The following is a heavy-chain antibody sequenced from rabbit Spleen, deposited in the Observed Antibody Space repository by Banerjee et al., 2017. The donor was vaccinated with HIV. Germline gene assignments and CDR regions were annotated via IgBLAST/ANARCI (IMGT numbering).Heavy chain of an antibody. CDR2: INTITGKA. Sequence: QEQLVESGGGLVKPEGSLTLTCTASGFDFSNKAVMCWVRRAPGKGLEWIACINTITGKAVYANWAKGRFTFSKTSSTTVTLQMTSLTAADTATYFCARGSATMTMVIIGYYFNLWGPGTLVTVS. V-gene: IGHV1S45*01. J-gene: IGHJ4*01. CDR1: GFDFSNKAV. CDR3: ARGSATMTMVIIGYYFNL. D-gene: IGHD2-1*01.